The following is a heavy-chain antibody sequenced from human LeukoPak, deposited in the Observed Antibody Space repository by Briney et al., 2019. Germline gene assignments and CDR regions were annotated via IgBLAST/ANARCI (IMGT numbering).Heavy chain of an antibody. CDR2: INSDGSTT. J-gene: IGHJ4*02. V-gene: IGHV3-74*01. Sequence: GGSLRLSCAASGFTFSSYWMFRVRQAPGKGLVWVSRINSDGSTTNYADSVKGRFTISRDNAKNTLYLQMNSLRAEDTAVYYCATYYVSGSYSTWGQGTLVTVSS. CDR1: GFTFSSYW. D-gene: IGHD3-10*01. CDR3: ATYYVSGSYST.